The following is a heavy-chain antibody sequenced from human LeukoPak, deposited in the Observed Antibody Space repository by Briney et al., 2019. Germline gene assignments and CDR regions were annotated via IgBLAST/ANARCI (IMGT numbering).Heavy chain of an antibody. Sequence: SSETLSLTCTVSGGSISSSSYYWGWIRQPPGKGLEWIGSIYYSGSTYYNPSLKSRVTISVDTSKSQFSLRLSSVIAADTAVYYCARVRGDIVAVHWFDPWGQGTLVTVSS. CDR2: IYYSGST. V-gene: IGHV4-39*07. D-gene: IGHD2-15*01. J-gene: IGHJ5*02. CDR3: ARVRGDIVAVHWFDP. CDR1: GGSISSSSYY.